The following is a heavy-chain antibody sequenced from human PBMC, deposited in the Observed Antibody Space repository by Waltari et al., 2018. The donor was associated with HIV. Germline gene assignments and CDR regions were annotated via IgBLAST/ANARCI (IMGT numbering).Heavy chain of an antibody. CDR3: ARGYCGIDCYLGMDV. CDR1: GFTFSTHA. Sequence: QVQLVESGGAVVQPGRSLRVSCEASGFTFSTHAMHWVRQAPGQRLGWVAYISPDRRSQYADSVRGRFTISRYYSKNTLYLQMNSLKPEDTAIYSCARGYCGIDCYLGMDVWGQGTTVSVSS. V-gene: IGHV3-30*01. D-gene: IGHD2-21*02. CDR2: ISPDRRS. J-gene: IGHJ6*02.